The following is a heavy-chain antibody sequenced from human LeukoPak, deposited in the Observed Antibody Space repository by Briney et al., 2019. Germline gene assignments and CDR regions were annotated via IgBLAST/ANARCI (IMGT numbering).Heavy chain of an antibody. CDR1: GFTFSSYW. CDR3: AREGSPSY. V-gene: IGHV3-7*01. Sequence: PGGSLRLSCAASGFTFSSYWMSWVRQAPGKGLEWVANIKEDGSEKYYADSVKGRFTISRDNTRYSLYLQMNSLRAEDTAVYYCAREGSPSYWGQGTLVTVSS. CDR2: IKEDGSEK. J-gene: IGHJ4*02.